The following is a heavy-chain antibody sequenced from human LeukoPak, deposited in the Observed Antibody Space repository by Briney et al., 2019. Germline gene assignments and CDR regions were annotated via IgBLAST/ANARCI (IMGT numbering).Heavy chain of an antibody. J-gene: IGHJ4*02. CDR2: INWNGASI. CDR1: GFTFDNDG. D-gene: IGHD3-22*01. V-gene: IGHV3-20*04. CDR3: ARXGYLHXYXSSGPLKGAFDS. Sequence: SGGSLRLSCAASGFTFDNDGMTWVRQAPGKGLEWVAGINWNGASIVYADSVKGRFTISRDNARDSVYLQMNSLRAEDTALYYCARXGYLHXYXSSGPLKGAFDSWGQGTLVTVSS.